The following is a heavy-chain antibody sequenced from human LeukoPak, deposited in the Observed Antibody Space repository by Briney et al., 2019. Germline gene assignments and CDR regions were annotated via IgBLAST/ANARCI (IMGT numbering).Heavy chain of an antibody. V-gene: IGHV3-23*01. CDR2: ISGSGRTI. CDR3: AKNVMVKRYIDY. Sequence: PGGSMRLSCAASGFILNNHAMTWVRQAPGKGLQWISVISGSGRTIEYEDSVEGRFTISRDNSKNTVSLQMNNLRVEDTAIYYCAKNVMVKRYIDYWGQGTPVTVSS. CDR1: GFILNNHA. D-gene: IGHD5-18*01. J-gene: IGHJ4*02.